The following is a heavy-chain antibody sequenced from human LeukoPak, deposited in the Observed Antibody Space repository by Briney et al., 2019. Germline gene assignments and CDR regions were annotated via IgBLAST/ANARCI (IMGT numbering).Heavy chain of an antibody. CDR3: ARAIAARPGDFDY. CDR1: GGSISSSIYY. V-gene: IGHV4-39*01. J-gene: IGHJ4*02. Sequence: PSETLSLTCTVSGGSISSSIYYWGWIRQPPGKGLEWIGSIYYSGSTYYNPSLKSRVTISVDTSKNQFSLKLSSVTAADTAVYYCARAIAARPGDFDYWGQGTLVTVSS. CDR2: IYYSGST. D-gene: IGHD6-6*01.